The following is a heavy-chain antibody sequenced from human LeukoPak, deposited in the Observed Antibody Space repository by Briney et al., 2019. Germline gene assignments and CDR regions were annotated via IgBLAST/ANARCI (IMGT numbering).Heavy chain of an antibody. J-gene: IGHJ4*02. Sequence: PGGSLRLSCAASGFTFSSYAMYWVRQAPGKGLEWVSAISGSGGSTYYADSVKGRFTISRDNSKNTLYLQMNSLRAEDTAVYYCAKSQYHYYDSSGSRFDYWGQGTLVTVSS. CDR2: ISGSGGST. D-gene: IGHD3-22*01. CDR1: GFTFSSYA. CDR3: AKSQYHYYDSSGSRFDY. V-gene: IGHV3-23*01.